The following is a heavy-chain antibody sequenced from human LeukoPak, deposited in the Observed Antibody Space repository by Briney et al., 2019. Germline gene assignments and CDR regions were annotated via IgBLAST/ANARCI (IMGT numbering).Heavy chain of an antibody. D-gene: IGHD4-11*01. V-gene: IGHV3-7*01. Sequence: PGGSLRLSCAASGFTFGSYWMSWVRQAPGKGLEWVANIKQDGSEKYYVDSVKGRFTISRDNAKNSLYLQMNSLRAEDTAVYYCARVALRPIDYSNPEFDPWGQGTLVTVSS. J-gene: IGHJ5*02. CDR3: ARVALRPIDYSNPEFDP. CDR2: IKQDGSEK. CDR1: GFTFGSYW.